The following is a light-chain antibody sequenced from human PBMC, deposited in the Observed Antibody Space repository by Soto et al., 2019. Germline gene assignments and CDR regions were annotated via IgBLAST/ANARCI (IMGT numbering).Light chain of an antibody. CDR3: QQRSNWPLT. Sequence: EIVLTQSPATLSLSPGERATLSCRASQTVSSYLAWYQQKPGQTPRLLIYDAFNRATGIPARFSGSGSGTDFTLTISSLEPEDFAVYYCQQRSNWPLTFGQVTRLEIK. V-gene: IGKV3-11*01. CDR2: DAF. J-gene: IGKJ5*01. CDR1: QTVSSY.